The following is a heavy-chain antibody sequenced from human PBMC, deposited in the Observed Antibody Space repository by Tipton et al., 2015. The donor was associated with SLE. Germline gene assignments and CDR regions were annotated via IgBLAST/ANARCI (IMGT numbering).Heavy chain of an antibody. CDR1: DDSISNYY. V-gene: IGHV4-59*06. Sequence: TLSLTCTVSDDSISNYYWSWIRQHPGKGLEWIGHMSYSGSTYYNPSLKSRITISVDTSKNHFSLKLSSVTAADTAVYYCARGGVGGYDYFDHWGQGTLVTVSS. CDR2: MSYSGST. CDR3: ARGGVGGYDYFDH. J-gene: IGHJ4*02. D-gene: IGHD5-12*01.